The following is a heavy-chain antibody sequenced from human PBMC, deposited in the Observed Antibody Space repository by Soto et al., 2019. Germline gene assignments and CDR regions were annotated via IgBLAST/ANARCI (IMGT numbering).Heavy chain of an antibody. J-gene: IGHJ5*02. V-gene: IGHV3-23*01. CDR2: ISSSGSTT. CDR3: AVRYCSSTSCKTRSWFDP. D-gene: IGHD2-2*01. CDR1: GFTFSRYA. Sequence: GGSLRLSCAASGFTFSRYAMSWVRQAPGKGLEWVSTISSSGSTTYYADSVKGRFTISRDNSKNSLYLQMNSLRAEDTAVYYCAVRYCSSTSCKTRSWFDPWGQGTLVTVYS.